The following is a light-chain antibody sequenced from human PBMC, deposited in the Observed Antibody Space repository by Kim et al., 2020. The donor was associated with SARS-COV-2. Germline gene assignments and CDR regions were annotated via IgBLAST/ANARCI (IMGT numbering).Light chain of an antibody. J-gene: IGLJ3*02. V-gene: IGLV1-44*01. Sequence: GQRVPISCSGSSSNIGSNPFNRLQHLPGTAPRLLIYGDNQRPSGFPDRFSASKSGTSASLAISGLQSEDETYYYCATWDDSLNGGVFGGGTQLTVL. CDR1: SSNIGSNP. CDR2: GDN. CDR3: ATWDDSLNGGV.